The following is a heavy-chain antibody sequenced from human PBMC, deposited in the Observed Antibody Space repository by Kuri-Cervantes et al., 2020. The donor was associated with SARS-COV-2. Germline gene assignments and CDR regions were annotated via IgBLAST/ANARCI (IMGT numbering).Heavy chain of an antibody. CDR3: ARARVGVFDF. CDR2: ISSDGSNK. V-gene: IGHV3-30*04. Sequence: GEPLKISCAASGFTFNTCAMHWVRQAPGKGLEWVAMISSDGSNKNYADSVKGRFTISRDNSKNTLYLQINSLRTEDTAVFYCARARVGVFDFWGQGALVTVSS. J-gene: IGHJ4*02. CDR1: GFTFNTCA. D-gene: IGHD2-21*01.